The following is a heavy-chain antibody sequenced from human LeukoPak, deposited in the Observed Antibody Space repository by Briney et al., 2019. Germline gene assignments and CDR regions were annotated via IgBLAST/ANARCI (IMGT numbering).Heavy chain of an antibody. J-gene: IGHJ6*03. CDR1: GYTFISYY. CDR3: ATGSRAARGPIYYYYYMDV. CDR2: INPSGGST. D-gene: IGHD6-6*01. V-gene: IGHV1-46*01. Sequence: ASVKVSCKASGYTFISYYMHWVQQAPGQGLEWMGIINPSGGSTSYAQKFQGRVTMTRDTSTSTVYMELSSLRSEDTAVYYCATGSRAARGPIYYYYYMDVWGKGTTVTVSS.